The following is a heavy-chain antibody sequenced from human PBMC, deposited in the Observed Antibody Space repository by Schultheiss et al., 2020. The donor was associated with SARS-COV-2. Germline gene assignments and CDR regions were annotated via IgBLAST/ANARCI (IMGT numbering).Heavy chain of an antibody. CDR2: INPNSGGT. D-gene: IGHD6-6*01. Sequence: ASVKVSCKVSGYTLTELSMHWVRQAPGKGLEWMGWINPNSGGTNYAQKFQGRVTMTRDTSISTAYMELSRLRSDDTAVYYCARHGAKKYSSSSGNWFDPWGQGTLVTVSS. CDR1: GYTLTELS. CDR3: ARHGAKKYSSSSGNWFDP. J-gene: IGHJ5*02. V-gene: IGHV1-2*02.